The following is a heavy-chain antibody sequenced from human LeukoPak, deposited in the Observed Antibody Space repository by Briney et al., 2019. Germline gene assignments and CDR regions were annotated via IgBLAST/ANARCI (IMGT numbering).Heavy chain of an antibody. J-gene: IGHJ5*02. Sequence: SETLSLTCTVSGGSISSGDYYWSWIRQPPGKGPEWIGEINHSGSTNYNPSLKSRVTISVDTSKNQFSLKLSSVTAADTAVYYCARSLIVVVPAATTNWFDPWGQGTLVAVSS. CDR2: INHSGST. CDR1: GGSISSGDYY. CDR3: ARSLIVVVPAATTNWFDP. D-gene: IGHD2-2*01. V-gene: IGHV4-39*07.